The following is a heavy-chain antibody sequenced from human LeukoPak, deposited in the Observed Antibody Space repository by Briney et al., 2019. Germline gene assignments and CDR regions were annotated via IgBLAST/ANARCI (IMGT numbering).Heavy chain of an antibody. Sequence: GGSLRLSCAASGFTFSSSGMPWVRQTPGKGLEWVAVISYDGSYKKYVDSVKGRFTISRDNSKNTLDLQMNSLRAEDTAVYYCAKDGRRKIAVAGTVYFDYWGQGTLVTVSS. V-gene: IGHV3-30*18. J-gene: IGHJ4*02. CDR2: ISYDGSYK. CDR1: GFTFSSSG. D-gene: IGHD6-19*01. CDR3: AKDGRRKIAVAGTVYFDY.